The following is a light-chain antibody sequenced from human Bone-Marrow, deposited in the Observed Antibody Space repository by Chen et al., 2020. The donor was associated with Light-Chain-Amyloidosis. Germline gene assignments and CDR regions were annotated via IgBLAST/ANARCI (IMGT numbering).Light chain of an antibody. J-gene: IGKJ4*01. CDR2: GSS. CDR1: QTISSNY. CDR3: QQYGTSPLT. Sequence: EIVLTPSPGTLSLSPGEGANLSCRASQTISSNYLTWYQQKFGQAPRLLIYGSSSRATGIPDRFTGSGSGTDFTLTSNRLEPEDFAMYYCQQYGTSPLTFGGGTKVEIK. V-gene: IGKV3-20*01.